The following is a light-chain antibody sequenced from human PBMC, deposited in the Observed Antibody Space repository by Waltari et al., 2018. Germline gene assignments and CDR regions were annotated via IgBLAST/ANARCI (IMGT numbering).Light chain of an antibody. CDR1: QSVSNF. CDR2: HAS. V-gene: IGKV3-11*01. Sequence: EIVLTQSPATLSLSPGERATLPCRASQSVSNFLAWYQQKPGQAPRLLIYHASNRAPGLPARFSGRGSGTDFTLTISSLEPGDSAVYYCQQRANWPPLTFGGGTRVEI. CDR3: QQRANWPPLT. J-gene: IGKJ4*01.